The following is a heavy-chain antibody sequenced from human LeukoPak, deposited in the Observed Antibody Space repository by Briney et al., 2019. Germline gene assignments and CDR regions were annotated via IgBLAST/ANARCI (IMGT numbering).Heavy chain of an antibody. D-gene: IGHD2-15*01. J-gene: IGHJ2*01. V-gene: IGHV1-2*02. CDR2: INPNSGGT. CDR1: GYTFTGNY. Sequence: ASVKVSCKASGYTFTGNYMHWVRQAPGQGLEWMGWINPNSGGTNYAQKFQGRVTMTRDTSISTAYMELSRLRSDDTAVYYCAREGGLGYCSGGSCWYFDLWGRGTLVTVSS. CDR3: AREGGLGYCSGGSCWYFDL.